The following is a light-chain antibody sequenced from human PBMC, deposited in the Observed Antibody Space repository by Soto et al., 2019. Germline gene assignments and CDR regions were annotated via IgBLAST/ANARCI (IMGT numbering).Light chain of an antibody. Sequence: EIVLTQSPATLSLNPGERATLSCRASQSVGGYLAWYQQKPGQAPRLLIYDASKRATGIPGRFSGSGSGTDFTLTISSLEPDDFAVYYCQHRSIRPPEWTFGQGTKVDIK. V-gene: IGKV3-11*01. CDR1: QSVGGY. J-gene: IGKJ1*01. CDR2: DAS. CDR3: QHRSIRPPEWT.